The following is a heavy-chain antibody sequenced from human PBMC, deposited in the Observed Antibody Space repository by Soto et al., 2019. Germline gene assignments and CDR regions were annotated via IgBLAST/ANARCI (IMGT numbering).Heavy chain of an antibody. CDR3: ARGPKPTYYDYIWGSYRESAEYFQH. Sequence: ASVKVSCKASGYTFTGYYMHWVRQAPGQGLEWMGWINPNSGGTNYAQKFQGWVTMTRDTSISTAYMELSRLRSDDTAVYYCARGPKPTYYDYIWGSYRESAEYFQHWGQDTLVTVSS. CDR2: INPNSGGT. CDR1: GYTFTGYY. J-gene: IGHJ1*01. D-gene: IGHD3-16*02. V-gene: IGHV1-2*04.